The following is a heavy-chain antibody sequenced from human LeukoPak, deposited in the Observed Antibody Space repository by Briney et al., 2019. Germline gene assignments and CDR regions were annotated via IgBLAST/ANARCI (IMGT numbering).Heavy chain of an antibody. D-gene: IGHD2-8*01. CDR1: GFTFSSYS. J-gene: IGHJ4*02. V-gene: IGHV3-48*04. Sequence: GGSLRLSCAASGFTFSSYSMNWVRQAPGKGLEGVSYISSSSRTLYYADSVKGRFTTYRDNAKNSLYLQMNSLRAEDTAVYYCARGGYCTNGVCGVDYWGQGTLVTVSS. CDR3: ARGGYCTNGVCGVDY. CDR2: ISSSSRTL.